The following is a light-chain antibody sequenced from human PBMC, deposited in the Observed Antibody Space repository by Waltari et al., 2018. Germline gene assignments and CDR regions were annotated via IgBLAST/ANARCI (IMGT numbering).Light chain of an antibody. CDR3: MHSMQAPIT. CDR1: QSLLPTNGQTY. CDR2: EVS. V-gene: IGKV2D-29*01. J-gene: IGKJ5*01. Sequence: DIVMTQTQLTLSVTPGQPATSSCKSDQSLLPTNGQTYLYWFLQKPGQPPPPLIYEVSNRFSGVPDRFSGSESGTDFTLKISRVEAEDVGVYYCMHSMQAPITFGQGTRLEI.